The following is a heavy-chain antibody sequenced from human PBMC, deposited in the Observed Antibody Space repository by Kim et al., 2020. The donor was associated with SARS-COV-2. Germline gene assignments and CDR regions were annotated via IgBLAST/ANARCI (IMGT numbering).Heavy chain of an antibody. CDR3: ARVWLDPPFFDY. Sequence: SETLSLTCAVYGGSFSGYYWSWIRQPPGKGLEWIGEINHSGSTNYNPSLKSRVTISVDTSKNQFSLKLSSVTAADTAVYYCARVWLDPPFFDYWGQGTLVTVSS. J-gene: IGHJ4*02. CDR2: INHSGST. V-gene: IGHV4-34*01. D-gene: IGHD6-19*01. CDR1: GGSFSGYY.